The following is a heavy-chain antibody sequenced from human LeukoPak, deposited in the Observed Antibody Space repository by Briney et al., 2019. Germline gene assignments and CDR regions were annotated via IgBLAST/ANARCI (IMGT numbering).Heavy chain of an antibody. D-gene: IGHD3-10*01. J-gene: IGHJ4*02. CDR2: IKSKTDGGTT. CDR1: GFTLSNAW. Sequence: PGGSLRLSCAASGFTLSNAWMSWVRQAPGKGLEWVGRIKSKTDGGTTDYAAPVKGRFTISRDDSKNTLYLQMNSLKTEDTAVYYCTTDNRTLLYYYGSGSSYYFDYWGQGTLVTVSS. CDR3: TTDNRTLLYYYGSGSSYYFDY. V-gene: IGHV3-15*01.